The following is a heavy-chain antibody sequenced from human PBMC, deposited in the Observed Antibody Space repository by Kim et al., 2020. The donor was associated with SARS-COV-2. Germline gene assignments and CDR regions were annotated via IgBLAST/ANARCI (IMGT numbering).Heavy chain of an antibody. CDR1: GFTFGDFS. CDR3: TREGYGSYSYGYPFDS. Sequence: GGSLRLSCTTSGFTFGDFSMSWVRQAPGKGLEWVGLIHSNRYGGTTQDAASVKGRIIISRDDTKSIAYLQINSLKTEDTAVYYCTREGYGSYSYGYPFDSWGQGTLVTVS. V-gene: IGHV3-49*04. D-gene: IGHD3-16*02. J-gene: IGHJ4*02. CDR2: IHSNRYGGTT.